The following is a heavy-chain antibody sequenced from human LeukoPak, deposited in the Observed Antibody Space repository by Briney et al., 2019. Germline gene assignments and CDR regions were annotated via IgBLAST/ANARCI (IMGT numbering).Heavy chain of an antibody. Sequence: PSETLSLTCAVYGGSFSGYYWSWIRQPPGKGLEWIGEINHSGSTNYNPSLKSRVTISVDTSKNQFSLKLSSVTAADTAVYYCAAAAGNTYFDYWGQGTLVTVSS. J-gene: IGHJ4*02. D-gene: IGHD6-13*01. CDR2: INHSGST. CDR3: AAAAGNTYFDY. V-gene: IGHV4-34*01. CDR1: GGSFSGYY.